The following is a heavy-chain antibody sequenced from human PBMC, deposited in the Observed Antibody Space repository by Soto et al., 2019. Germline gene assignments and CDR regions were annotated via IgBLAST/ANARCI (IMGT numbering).Heavy chain of an antibody. CDR2: IIPILGIA. CDR1: GGTFSSYT. Sequence: QVQLVQSGAEVKKPGSSVKVSCKASGGTFSSYTISWVRQAPGQGLEWMGRIIPILGIANYAQKFQGRVTIPADKSTSTAYMELSSLRSEDTAVYYCARERAADYGEDYWGQGTLVTVSS. J-gene: IGHJ4*02. CDR3: ARERAADYGEDY. D-gene: IGHD4-17*01. V-gene: IGHV1-69*08.